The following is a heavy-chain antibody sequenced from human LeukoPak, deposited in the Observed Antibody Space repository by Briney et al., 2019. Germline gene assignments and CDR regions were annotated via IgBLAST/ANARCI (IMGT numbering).Heavy chain of an antibody. Sequence: GASVKVSCKTSGYRFTGSYIHRVRQAPGQGLEWMGWINPNSGDTKYAQRFQARITVTRDTSINTAYMELTTLTSDDSAVYYCAREAYDISVGYRTRRWFDPWGQGTLVTVSS. V-gene: IGHV1-2*02. CDR3: AREAYDISVGYRTRRWFDP. CDR2: INPNSGDT. CDR1: GYRFTGSY. J-gene: IGHJ5*02. D-gene: IGHD3-9*01.